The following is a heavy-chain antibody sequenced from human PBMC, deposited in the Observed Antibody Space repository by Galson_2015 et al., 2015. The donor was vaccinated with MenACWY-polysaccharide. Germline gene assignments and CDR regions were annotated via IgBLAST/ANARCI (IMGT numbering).Heavy chain of an antibody. CDR1: GFTFSNYW. CDR2: IKQDGSEK. CDR3: ASQTWTGYFDY. V-gene: IGHV3-7*03. D-gene: IGHD3-10*01. Sequence: SLRLSCAASGFTFSNYWMSWIRQAPGKGLEWVASIKQDGSEKYYVDSVKGRFTISRDNAKNSLYLRMNSLRAEDTAMYYCASQTWTGYFDYWGQGILVTVSS. J-gene: IGHJ4*02.